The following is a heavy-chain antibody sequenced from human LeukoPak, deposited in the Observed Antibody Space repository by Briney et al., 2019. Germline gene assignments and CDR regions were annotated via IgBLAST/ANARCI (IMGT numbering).Heavy chain of an antibody. CDR2: IYTSGST. CDR3: ARLLPPSGSYSYYYYYMDV. J-gene: IGHJ6*03. D-gene: IGHD1-26*01. CDR1: GGSISSYY. Sequence: SETLSLTCTVSGGSISSYYWSWIRQPPGKGLEWIGSIYTSGSTNYKPSLKRRVTISVDTSKNQFSLKLTSVTAADTAVYYCARLLPPSGSYSYYYYYMDVWGKGTTVTVSS. V-gene: IGHV4-4*09.